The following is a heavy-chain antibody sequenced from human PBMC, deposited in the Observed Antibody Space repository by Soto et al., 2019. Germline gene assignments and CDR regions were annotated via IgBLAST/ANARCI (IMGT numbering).Heavy chain of an antibody. D-gene: IGHD5-18*01. CDR2: ISYDGSDN. V-gene: IGHV3-30*18. Sequence: GGSLRLSCAASGFTFSSYGMYWVRQAPGKGLEWVAAISYDGSDNYHADSVKGRFTISRDNSKNTLYLQLNSLRTEDTAVYYCAKDIVKYTYGACDYWGQGVLVTVSS. CDR1: GFTFSSYG. CDR3: AKDIVKYTYGACDY. J-gene: IGHJ4*02.